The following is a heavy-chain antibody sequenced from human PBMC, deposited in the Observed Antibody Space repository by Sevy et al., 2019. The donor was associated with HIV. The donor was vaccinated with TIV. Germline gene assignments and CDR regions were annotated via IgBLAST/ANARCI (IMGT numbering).Heavy chain of an antibody. V-gene: IGHV1-18*01. D-gene: IGHD3-9*01. CDR2: ISVYKGNT. Sequence: ASVKVSCKASGYTFTSYGISWVRQAPGQGLEWMGWISVYKGNTNYAQKLQGRVTMTTDTSTSTAYMELRSLRSDDTAVYYCARAGYYSGYYDILTGLDYWGQGTLVTVSS. CDR1: GYTFTSYG. J-gene: IGHJ4*02. CDR3: ARAGYYSGYYDILTGLDY.